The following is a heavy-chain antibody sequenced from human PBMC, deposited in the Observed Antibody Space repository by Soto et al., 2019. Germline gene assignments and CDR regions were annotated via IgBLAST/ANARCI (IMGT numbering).Heavy chain of an antibody. V-gene: IGHV4-34*01. D-gene: IGHD1-26*01. CDR2: INHSGST. CDR3: ARAVGDTGDYFDF. Sequence: SETLSLTCAVYIGSFSGYYWSWIRQPPGKGLEWIGEINHSGSTNYNPSLKSRLTVSVDTSKNQFSLKLSSVTAADTAVYYCARAVGDTGDYFDFWGQGTLVTVSS. CDR1: IGSFSGYY. J-gene: IGHJ4*02.